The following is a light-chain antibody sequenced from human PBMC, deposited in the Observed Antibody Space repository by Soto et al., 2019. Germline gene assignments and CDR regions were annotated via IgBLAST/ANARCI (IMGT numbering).Light chain of an antibody. CDR2: GAS. Sequence: EIVMTQSPATLSVSPGERATLSCRASQSVSSNLAWYQQKPGQAPRLLIYGASTRATGIPARFSGSGSGTDFTLTISSLQPEDFATYYGQQSYSSPPVTFGGGTKVDIK. CDR3: QQSYSSPPVT. V-gene: IGKV3-15*01. J-gene: IGKJ4*01. CDR1: QSVSSN.